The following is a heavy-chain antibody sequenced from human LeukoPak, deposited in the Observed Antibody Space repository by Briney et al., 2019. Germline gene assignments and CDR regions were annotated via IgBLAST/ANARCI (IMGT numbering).Heavy chain of an antibody. D-gene: IGHD5-24*01. CDR3: ARGSPSSTIYYYMDV. CDR1: VDSISRYF. J-gene: IGHJ6*03. Sequence: PSETLSLICTVSVDSISRYFWSWIRQTPGERLDCIGRIYDNVRGKYNPSLKSRVTISLHKSNNQFSLNLTSVTAADTAVYFCARGSPSSTIYYYMDVWGKGTTVTVSS. V-gene: IGHV4-4*07. CDR2: IYDNVRG.